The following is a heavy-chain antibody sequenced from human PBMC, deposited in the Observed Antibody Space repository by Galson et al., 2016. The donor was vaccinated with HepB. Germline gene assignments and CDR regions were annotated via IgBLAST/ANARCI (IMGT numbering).Heavy chain of an antibody. V-gene: IGHV3-11*06. CDR1: GFTFSDYY. CDR3: ALRYYYNSSGYYFDY. Sequence: SLRLSCAASGFTFSDYYMTWIRQAPGKGLEWVSYISISSTYTNYADSVKGRFTISRDNAKSSLYLQMNSLRAEDTAVYYCALRYYYNSSGYYFDYWGQGTLLTVSA. CDR2: ISISSTYT. D-gene: IGHD3-22*01. J-gene: IGHJ4*02.